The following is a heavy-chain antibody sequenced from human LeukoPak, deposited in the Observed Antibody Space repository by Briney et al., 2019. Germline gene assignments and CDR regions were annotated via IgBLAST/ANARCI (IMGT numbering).Heavy chain of an antibody. V-gene: IGHV4-59*01. CDR1: GGSISSYY. CDR3: ARVYDFWSGYYLY. D-gene: IGHD3-3*01. J-gene: IGHJ4*02. CDR2: IYYSGST. Sequence: SETLSLTCTVSGGSISSYYWSWIRQPPGKGLEWIGYIYYSGSTNYNPSLKSRVTISVDTSKNQFSLKLSSVTAADTAVYYCARVYDFWSGYYLYWGQGTLVTVSS.